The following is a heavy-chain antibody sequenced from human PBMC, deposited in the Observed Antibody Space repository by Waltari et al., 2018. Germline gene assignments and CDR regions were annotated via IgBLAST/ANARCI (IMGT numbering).Heavy chain of an antibody. Sequence: EVQLVESGGGLVKPGGSLRLSCAASGFTFSSYSMNWVRQAPGKGLEWVSSISSSSSYIYYADSVKGRFTISRDNAKNSLYLQMNSLRAEDTAVYYCAREDSSGWYPFYYYYGMDVWGQGTTVIVSS. CDR3: AREDSSGWYPFYYYYGMDV. D-gene: IGHD6-19*01. J-gene: IGHJ6*02. CDR1: GFTFSSYS. V-gene: IGHV3-21*01. CDR2: ISSSSSYI.